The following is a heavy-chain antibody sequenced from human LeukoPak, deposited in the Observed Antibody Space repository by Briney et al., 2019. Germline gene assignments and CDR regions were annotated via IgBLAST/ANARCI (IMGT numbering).Heavy chain of an antibody. V-gene: IGHV3-49*03. J-gene: IGHJ4*02. CDR2: IRSKAYGGTT. D-gene: IGHD2-21*02. CDR3: TRDFAAYCGGDCSLDY. Sequence: PGGSLRLSCTASGFTFCDYAMSWFRQAPGKGLEWVGFIRSKAYGGTTEYAASVKGRFTISRDDSKSIAYLQMNSLKTEDTAVYYCTRDFAAYCGGDCSLDYWGQGTLVTVSS. CDR1: GFTFCDYA.